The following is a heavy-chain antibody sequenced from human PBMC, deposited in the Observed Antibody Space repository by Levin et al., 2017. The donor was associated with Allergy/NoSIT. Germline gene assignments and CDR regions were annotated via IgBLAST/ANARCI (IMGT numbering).Heavy chain of an antibody. D-gene: IGHD4-17*01. V-gene: IGHV4-59*08. CDR3: ARYTVTTRYWYFDL. CDR1: GGSISSYY. Sequence: SETLSLTCTVSGGSISSYYWSWIRQPPGKGLEWIGYIYYSGSTNYNPSLKSRVTISVDTSKNQFSLKLSSVTAADTAVYYCARYTVTTRYWYFDLWGRGTLVTVSS. J-gene: IGHJ2*01. CDR2: IYYSGST.